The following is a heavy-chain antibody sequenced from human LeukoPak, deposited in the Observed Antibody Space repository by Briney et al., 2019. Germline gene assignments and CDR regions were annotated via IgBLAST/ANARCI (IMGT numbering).Heavy chain of an antibody. Sequence: GGSLRLSCAASGFTFSSYAMSWVRQAPGKGLEWVADISGSGDSTFYADSVKGRFTISRDNSKNTMYLQMNSLRAEDTAVYYCAKGYTSGWYFFDYWGQGTLVTVSS. J-gene: IGHJ4*02. D-gene: IGHD6-19*01. CDR2: ISGSGDST. V-gene: IGHV3-23*01. CDR3: AKGYTSGWYFFDY. CDR1: GFTFSSYA.